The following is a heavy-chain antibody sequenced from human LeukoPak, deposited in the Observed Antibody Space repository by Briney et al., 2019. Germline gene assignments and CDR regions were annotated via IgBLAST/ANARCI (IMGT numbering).Heavy chain of an antibody. CDR2: ISSSSSYI. J-gene: IGHJ4*02. Sequence: GGSLRLSCAASGFTFSSYSMNWVRQAPGKGLEWVSSISSSSSYIYYADSVKGRFTISRDNAKNSLYLQMNSLRAEDTAVYYCARDRIAAAGTVLGYWGQGTLVTVSS. CDR3: ARDRIAAAGTVLGY. V-gene: IGHV3-21*01. CDR1: GFTFSSYS. D-gene: IGHD6-13*01.